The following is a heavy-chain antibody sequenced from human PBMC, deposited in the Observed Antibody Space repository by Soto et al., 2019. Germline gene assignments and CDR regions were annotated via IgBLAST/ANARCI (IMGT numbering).Heavy chain of an antibody. V-gene: IGHV6-1*01. CDR1: GDSVSTNTAT. D-gene: IGHD6-13*01. J-gene: IGHJ4*02. Sequence: PSQALSLTCAISGDSVSTNTATWDWIRQSPTRGLEWLGRTYYRSKWNTDYALSVKSRITIHPDTSKNQVSLQLDSVTPEDTAVYYCARLIGNSWFVRWGQGTLVNVSS. CDR2: TYYRSKWNT. CDR3: ARLIGNSWFVR.